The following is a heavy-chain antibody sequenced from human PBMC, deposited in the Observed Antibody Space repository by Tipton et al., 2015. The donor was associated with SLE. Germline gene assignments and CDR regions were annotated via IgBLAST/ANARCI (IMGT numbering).Heavy chain of an antibody. D-gene: IGHD2-21*02. J-gene: IGHJ6*02. V-gene: IGHV4-59*08. Sequence: TLSLTCSVSGGSISSHYWIWIRQPPGKGLEWIGYISYGGDTNYNPSLKSRVTISVDTAKNQFSLKLTSVTAADTAVYYCARGMVTWRGAILGVDVWGQGTTVNVSS. CDR3: ARGMVTWRGAILGVDV. CDR2: ISYGGDT. CDR1: GGSISSHY.